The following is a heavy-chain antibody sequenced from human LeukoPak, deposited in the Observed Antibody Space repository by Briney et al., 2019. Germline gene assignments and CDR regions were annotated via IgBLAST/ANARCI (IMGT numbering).Heavy chain of an antibody. CDR3: ARADGYCSSTSCYTTYYMDV. Sequence: ASVKVSCKASGYTFTSYYMHWVRQAPGQWLEWMGIINPSGGSTSYAQKFQGRVTMTRDTSTSTVYMELSSLRSEDTAVYYCARADGYCSSTSCYTTYYMDVWGKGTTVTVSS. V-gene: IGHV1-46*03. CDR2: INPSGGST. CDR1: GYTFTSYY. J-gene: IGHJ6*03. D-gene: IGHD2-2*02.